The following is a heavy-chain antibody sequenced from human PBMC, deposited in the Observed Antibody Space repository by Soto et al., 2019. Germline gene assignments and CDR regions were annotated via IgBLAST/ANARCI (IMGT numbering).Heavy chain of an antibody. V-gene: IGHV3-23*01. CDR1: GITFSSYA. Sequence: EVQLLESGGGLAQPGGSLRLSCAVSGITFSSYAMSWVRQAPGKGLEWVSGISVSGGSTFHADSVKGRFSISRDNSKNTLYPQMNSLRAEDTAVYYCAPPPTSNSCNPFGYWGQGTLVTVSS. CDR3: APPPTSNSCNPFGY. J-gene: IGHJ4*02. D-gene: IGHD2-2*01. CDR2: ISVSGGST.